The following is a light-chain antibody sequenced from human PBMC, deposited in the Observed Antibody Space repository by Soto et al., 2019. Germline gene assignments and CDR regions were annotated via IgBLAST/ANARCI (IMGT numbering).Light chain of an antibody. CDR3: VLYVGSGISV. CDR2: NTN. V-gene: IGLV8-61*01. Sequence: QTVVTQEPSFSVSPGRTVTLTCGLSSGSVSTNYYPSWYQQTPGQAPRTLIYNTNTRSSGVPDRFSGSILGDKAALTITGARADDESDYYCVLYVGSGISVFGGGTKLTVL. J-gene: IGLJ2*01. CDR1: SGSVSTNYY.